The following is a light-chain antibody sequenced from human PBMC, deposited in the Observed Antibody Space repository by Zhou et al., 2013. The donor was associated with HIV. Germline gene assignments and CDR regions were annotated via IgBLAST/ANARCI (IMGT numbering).Light chain of an antibody. J-gene: IGKJ4*01. CDR1: QSLSYSY. V-gene: IGKV3-20*01. CDR3: QQYGGSPLT. Sequence: EIVLTQSPGTLSLSPGDRATLSCRASQSLSYSYLGWYQQRPGQTPRLLIYAASTRATGIPDRFSGSGSGTDFTLTITRLEPEDFAVYFCQQYGGSPLTFGGGTKVEIK. CDR2: AAS.